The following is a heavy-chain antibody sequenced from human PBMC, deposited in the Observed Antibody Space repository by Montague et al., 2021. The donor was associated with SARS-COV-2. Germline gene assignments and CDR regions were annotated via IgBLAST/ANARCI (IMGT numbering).Heavy chain of an antibody. J-gene: IGHJ4*02. Sequence: SETLSLTCAVSGGFISSGNWWSWVRQPPGEGLEWIGEIFHSGAASYNPXXKSRLTISMDKSKNEFSLKLNSVTAADTAMYYCARDFVAAVPDRFDSWGQGVLVTVSS. CDR1: GGFISSGNW. CDR2: IFHSGAA. V-gene: IGHV4/OR15-8*02. D-gene: IGHD6-13*01. CDR3: ARDFVAAVPDRFDS.